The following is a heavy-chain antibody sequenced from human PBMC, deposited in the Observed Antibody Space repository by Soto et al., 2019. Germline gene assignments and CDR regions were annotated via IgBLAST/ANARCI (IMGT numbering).Heavy chain of an antibody. J-gene: IGHJ5*02. CDR1: GYSISSRYY. CDR2: IYHSGGT. D-gene: IGHD3-22*01. CDR3: AVSNYYDSSGYYESWSWFDP. Sequence: SETLSLTCAVSGYSISSRYYWGCIRQPPGKGLEWIGSIYHSGGTYYNPSLKSRVTISVDTSKNQFSLKLSSVTAADTAVYYCAVSNYYDSSGYYESWSWFDPWGQGTLVTVSS. V-gene: IGHV4-38-2*01.